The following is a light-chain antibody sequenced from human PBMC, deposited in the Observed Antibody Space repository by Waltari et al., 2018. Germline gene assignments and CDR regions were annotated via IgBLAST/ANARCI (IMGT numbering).Light chain of an antibody. CDR1: QDINIH. CDR2: AAS. CDR3: QKYNDVPQP. V-gene: IGKV1-27*01. J-gene: IGKJ4*01. Sequence: DIQMTQSPSSLSASVGDRVNISCRASQDINIHLAWYQQKPGKVPDLLIYAASTLRSGVPSRFSGGGSGTYFTLTISSLQPEDFATYYCQKYNDVPQPFGGGTKVEMK.